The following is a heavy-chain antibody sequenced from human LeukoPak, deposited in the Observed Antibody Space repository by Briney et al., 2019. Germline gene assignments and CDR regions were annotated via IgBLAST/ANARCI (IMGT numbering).Heavy chain of an antibody. CDR3: ARHDHYSGGSCVY. Sequence: GGSLRLFCAASGFTFSSYWMSWVRQAPGKGLEWVANIKQDGSEKYYVDSVKGRFTISRDKAKNSLYLQMNSLRAEDTAVYYCARHDHYSGGSCVYWGQGTLVTVSS. D-gene: IGHD2-15*01. CDR2: IKQDGSEK. V-gene: IGHV3-7*01. J-gene: IGHJ4*02. CDR1: GFTFSSYW.